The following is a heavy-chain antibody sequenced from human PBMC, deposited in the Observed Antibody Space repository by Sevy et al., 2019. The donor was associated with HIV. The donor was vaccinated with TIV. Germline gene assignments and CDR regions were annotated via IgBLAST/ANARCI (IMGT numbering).Heavy chain of an antibody. J-gene: IGHJ6*02. Sequence: GGSLRLSCAASGFTFSDYYMSWIRQAPGKGLEWVSYVSGSNDTKYYADSVKGRFTISRDNAKNSLYLQMNSLRAEDTAVYYCARDHVKDGDLGDYYYFAMDVWGQRTTVTVSS. CDR3: ARDHVKDGDLGDYYYFAMDV. D-gene: IGHD4-17*01. CDR1: GFTFSDYY. V-gene: IGHV3-11*01. CDR2: VSGSNDTK.